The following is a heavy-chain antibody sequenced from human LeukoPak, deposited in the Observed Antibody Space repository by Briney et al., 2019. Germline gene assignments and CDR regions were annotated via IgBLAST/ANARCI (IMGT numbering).Heavy chain of an antibody. J-gene: IGHJ4*02. Sequence: GGSLRLSCAASGFTSSSYWMNWVRQAPGKGLEWVAIIKQDGSQKYYVGSVKGRFTISTDTAKNSLYLLMNSLRAEDTAVYYCARASLSSLLTFDYWGQGTLVTVSS. CDR3: ARASLSSLLTFDY. V-gene: IGHV3-7*01. CDR1: GFTSSSYW. CDR2: IKQDGSQK. D-gene: IGHD2-15*01.